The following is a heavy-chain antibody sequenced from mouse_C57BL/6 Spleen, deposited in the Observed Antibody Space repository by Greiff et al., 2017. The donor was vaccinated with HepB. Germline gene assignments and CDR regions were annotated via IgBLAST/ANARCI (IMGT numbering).Heavy chain of an antibody. V-gene: IGHV1-82*01. D-gene: IGHD1-1*01. J-gene: IGHJ1*03. CDR1: GYAFSSSW. Sequence: QVHVKQYGPELVKLGASVKISCKASGYAFSSSWMNWVKQRPGKGLEWIGRIYPGDGDTNYNGKFKGKATLTADKSSSTAYMQLSSLTSEDSAVYFCARGVPSRYGSSYHWYFDVWGTGTTVTVSS. CDR3: ARGVPSRYGSSYHWYFDV. CDR2: IYPGDGDT.